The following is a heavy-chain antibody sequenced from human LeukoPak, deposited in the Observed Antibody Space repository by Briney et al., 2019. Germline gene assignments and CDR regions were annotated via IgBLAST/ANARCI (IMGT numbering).Heavy chain of an antibody. Sequence: SQTLSLTCTVSGGSISSGDYYWSWIRQPPGKGLEWIGYIYYSGSTYYNPSLKSRVTISVDTSKNQFSLKLSSVTAADTAVYYCARDGWFGESPPGAFDIWGQGTMVTVSS. V-gene: IGHV4-30-4*01. J-gene: IGHJ3*02. CDR2: IYYSGST. D-gene: IGHD3-10*01. CDR3: ARDGWFGESPPGAFDI. CDR1: GGSISSGDYY.